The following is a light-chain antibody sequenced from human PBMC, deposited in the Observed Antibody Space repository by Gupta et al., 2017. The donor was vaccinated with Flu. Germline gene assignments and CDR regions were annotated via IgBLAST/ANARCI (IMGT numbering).Light chain of an antibody. V-gene: IGKV3D-15*01. CDR1: RSVSVN. J-gene: IGKJ2*01. CDR3: QQYDSWPHS. CDR2: GAS. Sequence: PAPRAASPGETVTLSCRASRSVSVNVAWYQQKPGQAPRLLIYGASTRATGVPARFSGSGSGTDFSLTIVRLQSEDFAVYDCQQYDSWPHSFGQGSKVEIK.